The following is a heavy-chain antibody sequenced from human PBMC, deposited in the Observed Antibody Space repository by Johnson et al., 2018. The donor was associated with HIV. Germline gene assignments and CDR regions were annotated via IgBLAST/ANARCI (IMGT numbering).Heavy chain of an antibody. V-gene: IGHV3-30*03. CDR2: ISYDGSNK. J-gene: IGHJ3*02. CDR3: ARGRGYSRSNDAFDI. Sequence: VQLVESGGGVVQPGRSLRLSCAASGFTFSSYGMHWVRQAPGKGLEWVAVISYDGSNKYYADSVKGRFTISRDNSKNTLYLQMNSLRAEDTAVYYGARGRGYSRSNDAFDIWAKGQWSPSLQ. CDR1: GFTFSSYG. D-gene: IGHD6-13*01.